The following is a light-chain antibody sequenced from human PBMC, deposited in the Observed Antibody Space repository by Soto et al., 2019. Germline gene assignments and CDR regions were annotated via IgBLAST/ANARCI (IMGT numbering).Light chain of an antibody. V-gene: IGKV3D-20*02. CDR2: NAY. CDR3: QQYNNWPIT. CDR1: QSLNSNS. J-gene: IGKJ5*01. Sequence: EIVLTQSPGTLSVSPGERATLSCRASQSLNSNSLAWYQQKPGQAPRLLIYNAYNRASGIPDRFSGSGSGTDFTLTISRLEPEDFVVYYCQQYNNWPITFGQGTRLEIK.